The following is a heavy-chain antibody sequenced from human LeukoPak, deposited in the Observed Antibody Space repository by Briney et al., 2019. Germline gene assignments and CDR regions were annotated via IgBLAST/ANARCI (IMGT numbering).Heavy chain of an antibody. Sequence: SETLSLTCAVSGYSISSGNYWGWIRQPPGKGLEWIGFIHHTGSTYYSPSLKSRVTMSVDTSKNQFSLKLSSVTAADTAIHYCARVRGSSSRGYYFDYWGQGTLVTVSS. CDR3: ARVRGSSSRGYYFDY. V-gene: IGHV4-38-2*01. J-gene: IGHJ4*02. CDR2: IHHTGST. D-gene: IGHD6-13*01. CDR1: GYSISSGNY.